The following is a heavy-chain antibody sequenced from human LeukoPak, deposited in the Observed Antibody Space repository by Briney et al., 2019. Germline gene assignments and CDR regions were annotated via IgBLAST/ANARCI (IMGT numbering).Heavy chain of an antibody. Sequence: GGSLRLSCTASGFSFSSCWMSWVRQAPGKGPELVASIKEDGSDKHYVASVKGQFTISRDNAKNSLYLQMNSLRAEDTAIYYCARDVKWGQGTLVTVSS. CDR1: GFSFSSCW. CDR3: ARDVK. CDR2: IKEDGSDK. D-gene: IGHD2/OR15-2a*01. J-gene: IGHJ4*02. V-gene: IGHV3-7*05.